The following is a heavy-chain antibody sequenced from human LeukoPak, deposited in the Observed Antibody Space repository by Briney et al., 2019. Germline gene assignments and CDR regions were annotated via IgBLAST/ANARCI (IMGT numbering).Heavy chain of an antibody. CDR1: GFTFSSYA. V-gene: IGHV3-23*01. CDR3: AKSGYNRFDY. CDR2: ISGSGGST. Sequence: PGGSLRLSCAASGFTFSSYAMSWVRQAPGKGLEWVSGISGSGGSTYYADSVKGRFIISRDNSKNTLYLQMNSLRAEDTAVYYCAKSGYNRFDYWGQGTLVTVSS. D-gene: IGHD5-24*01. J-gene: IGHJ4*02.